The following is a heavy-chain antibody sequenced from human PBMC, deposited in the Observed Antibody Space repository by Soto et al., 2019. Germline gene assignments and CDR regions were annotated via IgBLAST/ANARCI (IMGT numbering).Heavy chain of an antibody. CDR2: ISSTTNYI. J-gene: IGHJ4*02. V-gene: IGHV3-21*06. Sequence: GGSLRLSCPASGFTFTRYSMNWVRQAPGKGLEWVSSISSTTNYIYYGDSMKGRFTISRDNAKNSLYLEMNSLRAEDTAVYYCARESEDLTSNFDYWGQGTLVTVSS. CDR3: ARESEDLTSNFDY. CDR1: GFTFTRYS.